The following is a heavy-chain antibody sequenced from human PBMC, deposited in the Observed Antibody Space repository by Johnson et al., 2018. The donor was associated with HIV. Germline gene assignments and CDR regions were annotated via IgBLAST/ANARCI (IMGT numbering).Heavy chain of an antibody. Sequence: EVQLVESGGGLIQPGGSLRLSCAASGFAVSSNYMSWVRQAPGKGLEWVSVIYSGGSTYYADSVKGRFTISRDNSKNTLYLQMNSLRAEDTAVYYCARESSSSSGAFDIWGQGTMVTVSS. V-gene: IGHV3-66*01. CDR3: ARESSSSSGAFDI. CDR2: IYSGGST. J-gene: IGHJ3*02. CDR1: GFAVSSNY. D-gene: IGHD6-6*01.